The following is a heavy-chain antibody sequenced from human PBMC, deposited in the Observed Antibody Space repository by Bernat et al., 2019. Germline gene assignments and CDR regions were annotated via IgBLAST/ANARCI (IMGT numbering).Heavy chain of an antibody. D-gene: IGHD2-21*02. V-gene: IGHV3-21*01. Sequence: EVQLVESGGGLVKPGGSLRLSCAASGFTFSSYSMNWVRQAPGKGLEWVSSISSSSSYIYYADAVKGRFTISRDNAKNELYREMNSLRAEDTAVYYGARKPWAEGDRGRSRYGMDDWGHG. CDR1: GFTFSSYS. J-gene: IGHJ6*01. CDR3: ARKPWAEGDRGRSRYGMDD. CDR2: ISSSSSYI.